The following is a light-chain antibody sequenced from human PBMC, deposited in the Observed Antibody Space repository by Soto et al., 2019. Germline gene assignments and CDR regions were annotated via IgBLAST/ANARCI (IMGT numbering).Light chain of an antibody. V-gene: IGKV2-28*01. CDR2: LGS. Sequence: IVMTQSPLSLPVTPGEPASISCRSSQSLLSSNGYNYLDWYLQKPGQSPQLLIYLGSNRASGVPDRFSGSGSGTDFTLEISRVEAEDVGIYHCMQALRAPPTLGQGTKVEI. CDR3: MQALRAPPT. J-gene: IGKJ1*01. CDR1: QSLLSSNGYNY.